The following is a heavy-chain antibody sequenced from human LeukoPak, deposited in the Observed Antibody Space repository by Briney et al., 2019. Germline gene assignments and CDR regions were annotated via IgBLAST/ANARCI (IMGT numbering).Heavy chain of an antibody. Sequence: GGSLRLSCAASGFMFSSNWMSWVRLAPGKGLEWVANITEDGTETYYVDSVKGRFTLSRDNAKNSLYLQMNSLRVEDTAVYYCAKEGRSLQTYWGQGTLVTVSS. CDR1: GFMFSSNW. J-gene: IGHJ4*02. D-gene: IGHD5-24*01. CDR3: AKEGRSLQTY. CDR2: ITEDGTET. V-gene: IGHV3-7*03.